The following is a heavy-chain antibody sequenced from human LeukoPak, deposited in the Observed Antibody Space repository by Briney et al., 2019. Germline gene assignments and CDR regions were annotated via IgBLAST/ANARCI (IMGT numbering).Heavy chain of an antibody. D-gene: IGHD6-13*01. J-gene: IGHJ4*02. Sequence: GESLKISCKGSGYSFTSYWIGWVRQMPGKGLEWMGIIYPGDSDTRYSPSFQGQVTISADKSISTAYLQWSSLKASDTAMYYCARSTGYSNSWAYIDYWGQGTLVTVSS. CDR1: GYSFTSYW. CDR2: IYPGDSDT. CDR3: ARSTGYSNSWAYIDY. V-gene: IGHV5-51*01.